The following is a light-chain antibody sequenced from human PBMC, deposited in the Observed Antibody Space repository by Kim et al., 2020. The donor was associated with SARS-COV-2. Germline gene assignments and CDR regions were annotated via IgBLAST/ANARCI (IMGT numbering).Light chain of an antibody. CDR2: GAS. Sequence: EIVLTQSPGTLSLSPGERATLSCRARQSVSSSYLAWYQQKPGQAPRLLIYGASSRATGIPDRFSGSGSGTDFTLTISRLEPEDFAVYYCQQYGSSPYTFCQGTKLEI. V-gene: IGKV3-20*01. J-gene: IGKJ2*01. CDR1: QSVSSSY. CDR3: QQYGSSPYT.